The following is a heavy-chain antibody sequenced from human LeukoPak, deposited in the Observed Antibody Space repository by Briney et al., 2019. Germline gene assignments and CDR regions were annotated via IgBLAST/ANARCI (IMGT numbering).Heavy chain of an antibody. CDR2: ISSSMSTQ. J-gene: IGHJ3*02. Sequence: PGGSLPLSCAPSGLTFSIYSMNCVPQAPGKGLECVSYISSSMSTQYYAGSVKGRFTISRDNAKNSLYLQMNSLRDEDTAVYSCARDQYSGHWFYAFDIWGEGTMVTVSS. CDR3: ARDQYSGHWFYAFDI. V-gene: IGHV3-48*02. CDR1: GLTFSIYS. D-gene: IGHD6-19*01.